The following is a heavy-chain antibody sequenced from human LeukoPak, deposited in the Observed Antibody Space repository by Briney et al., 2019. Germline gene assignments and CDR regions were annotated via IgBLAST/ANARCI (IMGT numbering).Heavy chain of an antibody. CDR3: ARDSVGTTNYFDY. D-gene: IGHD1-26*01. CDR2: ISYDGSNK. J-gene: IGHJ4*02. Sequence: GGSLRLSCAASGFTFRNYVIHWVRQAPGKGLEWVAVISYDGSNKYNADSVKGRFTISRDDSKNTLYLQMNSLRAEDTAVYYCARDSVGTTNYFDYWGQGTLVTVSS. V-gene: IGHV3-30-3*01. CDR1: GFTFRNYV.